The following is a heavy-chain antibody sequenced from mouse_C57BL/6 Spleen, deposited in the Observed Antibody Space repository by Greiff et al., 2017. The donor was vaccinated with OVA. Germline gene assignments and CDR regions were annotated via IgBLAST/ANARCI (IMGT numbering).Heavy chain of an antibody. J-gene: IGHJ2*01. CDR1: GYAFTNYL. CDR2: INPGSGGT. CDR3: ARGGILDY. V-gene: IGHV1-54*01. Sequence: VKLQESGAELVRPGTSVKVSCKASGYAFTNYLIEWVKQRPGQGLEWIGVINPGSGGTNYNEKFKGKATLTADKSSSTAYMQLSSLTSEDSAVYFCARGGILDYWGQGTTLTVSS.